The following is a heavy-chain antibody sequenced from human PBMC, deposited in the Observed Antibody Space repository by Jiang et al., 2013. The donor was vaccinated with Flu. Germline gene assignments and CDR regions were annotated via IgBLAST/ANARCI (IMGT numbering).Heavy chain of an antibody. V-gene: IGHV1-46*01. CDR2: INPIDGTT. D-gene: IGHD3-22*01. J-gene: IGHJ4*02. CDR3: VRGGPAYDSSGSYQIKRYFEF. Sequence: VQLVESGAEVKKPGASVKASCTASGYRFTHYYLHWVRQAPGQGLEWMGVINPIDGTTSFAQKFQGRVAMTRDASTNTLYLDLRSLRSEDTAVYYCVRGGPAYDSSGSYQIKRYFEFWGQGTLVSVSS. CDR1: GYRFTHYY.